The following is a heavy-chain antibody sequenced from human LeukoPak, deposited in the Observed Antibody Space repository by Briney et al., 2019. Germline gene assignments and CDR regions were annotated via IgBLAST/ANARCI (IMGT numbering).Heavy chain of an antibody. CDR3: AREGVGATSLDY. J-gene: IGHJ4*02. CDR2: IRQDGSEK. Sequence: GGSLRLSCAASGFTFSSYWMSWVRQAPGKGPEWVANIRQDGSEKYYVDSVKGRFTISRDNAKNSLYLQMNSLRAEDTAVYYCAREGVGATSLDYWGQGTLVTVSS. V-gene: IGHV3-7*01. D-gene: IGHD1-26*01. CDR1: GFTFSSYW.